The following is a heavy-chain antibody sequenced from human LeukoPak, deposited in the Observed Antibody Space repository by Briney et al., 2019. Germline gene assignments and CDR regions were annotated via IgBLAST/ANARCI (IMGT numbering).Heavy chain of an antibody. V-gene: IGHV4-4*07. J-gene: IGHJ4*02. Sequence: SETLSLTCTVSGGSISSYYWSWIRQPAGKGLEWIGRIYTSGSTNYNPSLKSRVTMSVDTSKDQFSLKLSSVTAADTAVYFCARDGGYCSSTSCYQNYFDYWGQGTLVTVSS. CDR3: ARDGGYCSSTSCYQNYFDY. CDR2: IYTSGST. D-gene: IGHD2-2*01. CDR1: GGSISSYY.